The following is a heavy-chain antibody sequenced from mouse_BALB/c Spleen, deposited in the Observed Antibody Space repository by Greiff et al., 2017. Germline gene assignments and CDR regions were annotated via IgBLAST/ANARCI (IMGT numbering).Heavy chain of an antibody. D-gene: IGHD2-1*01. Sequence: VQVVESGPGLVAPSQSLSITCTVSGFSLTGYGVNWVRQPPGKGLEWLGMIWGDGSTDYNSALKSRLSISKDNSKSQVFLKMNSLQTDDTARYYCAREDGNYVGWFAYWGQGTLVTVSA. V-gene: IGHV2-6-7*01. CDR2: IWGDGST. CDR1: GFSLTGYG. J-gene: IGHJ3*01. CDR3: AREDGNYVGWFAY.